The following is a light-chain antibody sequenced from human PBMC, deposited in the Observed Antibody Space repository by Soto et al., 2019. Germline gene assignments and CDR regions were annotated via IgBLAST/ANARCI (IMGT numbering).Light chain of an antibody. CDR2: EVS. CDR3: SSYTTRSTHWV. V-gene: IGLV2-14*01. Sequence: QSALTQPASVCGSPGQSITISCTGTSSDVGGYNYVSWYQQHPGKAPKLMIYEVSNRPSGVSNRFSGSKSGNTASLTISGLQAEDEADYYCSSYTTRSTHWVFGGGTKLTVL. J-gene: IGLJ3*02. CDR1: SSDVGGYNY.